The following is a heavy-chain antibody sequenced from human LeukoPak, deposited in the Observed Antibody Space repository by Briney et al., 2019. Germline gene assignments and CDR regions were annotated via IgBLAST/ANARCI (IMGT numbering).Heavy chain of an antibody. Sequence: ETLSLTCSVSGGSISSGGYYWSWVRQAPGKGLEWVSSISGSGASTYYADSVKGRFTISRDNSKNTLYLQMNSLRAEDTAVYYCAKHKESWNSCFDYWGQGTLVTVSS. CDR3: AKHKESWNSCFDY. J-gene: IGHJ4*02. CDR1: GGSISSGGYY. V-gene: IGHV3-23*01. CDR2: ISGSGAST. D-gene: IGHD1-7*01.